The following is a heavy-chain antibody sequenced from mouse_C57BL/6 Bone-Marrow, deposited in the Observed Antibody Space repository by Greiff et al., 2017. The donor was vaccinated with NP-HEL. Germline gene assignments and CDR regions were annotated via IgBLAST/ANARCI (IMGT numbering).Heavy chain of an antibody. CDR3: AGSSFYFDY. V-gene: IGHV3-6*01. J-gene: IGHJ2*01. CDR1: GYSITSGYY. D-gene: IGHD1-1*01. Sequence: EVKLQESGPGLVKPSQSLSLTCSVTGYSITSGYYWNWIRQFPGNKLEWMGYISYDGSNNYNPSLKNRISITRDTSKNQFFLKLNSVTTEDTATYYGAGSSFYFDYWGQGTTLTVSS. CDR2: ISYDGSN.